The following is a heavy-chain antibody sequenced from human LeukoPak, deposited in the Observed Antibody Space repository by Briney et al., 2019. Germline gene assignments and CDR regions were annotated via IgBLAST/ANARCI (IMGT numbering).Heavy chain of an antibody. V-gene: IGHV3-21*01. D-gene: IGHD4-17*01. Sequence: PGGSLRLSCAASGFTFSSYSMNWVRQAPGKGLEWVSSISSSSSYIYYADSVKGRFTISRDNAKNSLYLQMNSLRAEDTAVYYCARDRSTAVTTYDYWGQGILVTVSS. CDR3: ARDRSTAVTTYDY. CDR2: ISSSSSYI. CDR1: GFTFSSYS. J-gene: IGHJ4*02.